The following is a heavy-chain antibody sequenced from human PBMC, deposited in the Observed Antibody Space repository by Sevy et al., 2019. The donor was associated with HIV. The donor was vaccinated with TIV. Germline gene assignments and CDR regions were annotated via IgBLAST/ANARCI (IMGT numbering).Heavy chain of an antibody. J-gene: IGHJ5*02. CDR1: GGTFSSYG. V-gene: IGHV1-69*10. CDR2: IIPILGSA. CDR3: ARGGGLSPHDWVDP. Sequence: ASVKVSCKASGGTFSSYGITWVRQAPGQGLEWMGEIIPILGSANYGQTFQGRVTMTADQSTSTAYMELSSLRSGDTAVYYCARGGGLSPHDWVDPWGQGTLVTVSS. D-gene: IGHD3-16*01.